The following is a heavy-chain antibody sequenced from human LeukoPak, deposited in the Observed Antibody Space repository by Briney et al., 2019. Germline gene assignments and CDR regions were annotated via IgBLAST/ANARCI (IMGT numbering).Heavy chain of an antibody. CDR2: INPTGGST. D-gene: IGHD1-26*01. CDR1: GYSFTIFG. V-gene: IGHV1-46*01. Sequence: GASVKVSCKASGYSFTIFGISWVRQAPGQGLEWMGLINPTGGSTGYAQKFQGRVTMTRDMSTSTDYMELSSLRSEDTAIYYCARDNSVGDNAWWFDPWGQGTLVTVSS. CDR3: ARDNSVGDNAWWFDP. J-gene: IGHJ5*02.